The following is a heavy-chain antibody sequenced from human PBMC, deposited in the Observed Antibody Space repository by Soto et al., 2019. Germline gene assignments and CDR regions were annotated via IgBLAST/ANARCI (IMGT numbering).Heavy chain of an antibody. J-gene: IGHJ5*02. V-gene: IGHV1-18*01. D-gene: IGHD2-2*01. CDR3: AREWNSTNSRCQNRFDP. Sequence: QVQLVQSGAEVEKPGASVKVSCKASGYTFTKYGISWVRQAPGQGLEWLGWISGDDGHTNYGQEFQGRGTMTRDTSTSTVYMERRSLRSDDTAVYSCAREWNSTNSRCQNRFDPWGQGTLVIVSS. CDR2: ISGDDGHT. CDR1: GYTFTKYG.